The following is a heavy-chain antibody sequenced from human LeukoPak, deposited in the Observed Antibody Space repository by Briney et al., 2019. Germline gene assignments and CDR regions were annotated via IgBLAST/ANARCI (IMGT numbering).Heavy chain of an antibody. D-gene: IGHD2-15*01. CDR2: INPNSGGT. CDR3: ASVGYCSGGSCYSGWFDP. J-gene: IGHJ5*02. CDR1: GYTFTGYY. Sequence: ASVKVSCKASGYTFTGYYMHWVRQAPGQGLEWMGWINPNSGGTNYAQKFQGRVTMTRDTSISTAYMGLSRLRSDDTAVYYCASVGYCSGGSCYSGWFDPWGQGTLVTVSS. V-gene: IGHV1-2*02.